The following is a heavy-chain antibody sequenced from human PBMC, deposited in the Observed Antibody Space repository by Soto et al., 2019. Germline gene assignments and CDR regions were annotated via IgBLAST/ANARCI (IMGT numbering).Heavy chain of an antibody. CDR1: GFTFTKAY. Sequence: EVQLVESGGGLVEPGGSIRLSCVASGFTFTKAYMTWVRAAPGKGLEWVGRIKGSHAGGTTDYATAVKGGFTISRDDSKNTLYLQMNSLKTEDTSVYYCATEGGYPGSNFYGAYWGQGTLVTVSS. CDR2: IKGSHAGGTT. V-gene: IGHV3-15*01. D-gene: IGHD1-26*01. CDR3: ATEGGYPGSNFYGAY. J-gene: IGHJ4*02.